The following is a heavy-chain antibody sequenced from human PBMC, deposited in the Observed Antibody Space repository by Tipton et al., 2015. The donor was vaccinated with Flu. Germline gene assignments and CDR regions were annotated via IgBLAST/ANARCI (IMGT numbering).Heavy chain of an antibody. CDR1: GLIFSNYG. V-gene: IGHV3-30*18. D-gene: IGHD2-8*01. J-gene: IGHJ4*02. CDR2: ISSDGNNK. CDR3: AKRSRDKGVPMSDYFDY. Sequence: SLRLSCAASGLIFSNYGMNWVRQAPGKGLEWVAVISSDGNNKYYADSVKGRFTISRDNSRNTVDLQINSLRVEDTAVYYCAKRSRDKGVPMSDYFDYWGQGTLVTVSS.